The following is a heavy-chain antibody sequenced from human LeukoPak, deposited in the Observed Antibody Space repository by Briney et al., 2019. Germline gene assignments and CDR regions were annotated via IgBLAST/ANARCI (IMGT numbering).Heavy chain of an antibody. Sequence: GGSLRLSCAVSGFTFSTYSMNWVRQAPGKGLEWVSYIINSSSTIYYADSVKGRFTISRDNAKNSLYLQMNSLRDEDTAVYYCAKDSDYYHSSGYYYAYFQHWGQGTLVTVSS. V-gene: IGHV3-48*02. CDR3: AKDSDYYHSSGYYYAYFQH. J-gene: IGHJ1*01. CDR2: IINSSSTI. CDR1: GFTFSTYS. D-gene: IGHD3-22*01.